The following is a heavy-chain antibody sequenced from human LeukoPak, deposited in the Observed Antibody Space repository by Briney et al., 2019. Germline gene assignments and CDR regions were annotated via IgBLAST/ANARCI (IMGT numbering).Heavy chain of an antibody. J-gene: IGHJ5*02. V-gene: IGHV4-4*09. CDR3: ARLGSRSSGWFDP. CDR2: IYTSGST. Sequence: PSETLTLTCTVSGGSVSRYYWSWIRQSPGKGLEWIGYIYTSGSTNYNPSLKSRVTISVDTSKNQFSLKLGSVTAADTAVCYCARLGSRSSGWFDPWGQGTLVTVYS. D-gene: IGHD6-6*01. CDR1: GGSVSRYY.